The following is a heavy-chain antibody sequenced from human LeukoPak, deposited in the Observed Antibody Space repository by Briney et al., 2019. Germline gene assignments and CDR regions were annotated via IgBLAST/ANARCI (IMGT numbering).Heavy chain of an antibody. D-gene: IGHD3-10*01. J-gene: IGHJ6*02. CDR3: ARTMVNLGMDV. CDR2: IYYSGST. CDR1: GGSISSGGYY. Sequence: SETLSLICTVSGGSISSGGYYWSWIRQHPGKGLEWIGYIYYSGSTYYNPSLKSRVTISVDTSKNQFSLKLSSVTAADTAVYYCARTMVNLGMDVWGQGTTVTVSS. V-gene: IGHV4-31*03.